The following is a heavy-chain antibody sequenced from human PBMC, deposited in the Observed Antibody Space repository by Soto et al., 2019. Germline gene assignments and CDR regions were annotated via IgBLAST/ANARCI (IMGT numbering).Heavy chain of an antibody. CDR1: GGSFSSYY. Sequence: QVQLQQWGAGLLKPSETLSLTCAVYGGSFSSYYWSWIRQPPGKGLEWIGVINHSGSTNYDPSLKSRVTISIDTSKNQVSLTLSSVTAADTAVYYCARGEGSGSNALGDWGQGTLVTVSS. CDR2: INHSGST. CDR3: ARGEGSGSNALGD. D-gene: IGHD3-10*01. J-gene: IGHJ4*02. V-gene: IGHV4-34*01.